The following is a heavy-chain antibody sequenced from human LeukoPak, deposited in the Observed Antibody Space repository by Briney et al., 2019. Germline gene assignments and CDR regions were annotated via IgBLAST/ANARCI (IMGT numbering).Heavy chain of an antibody. Sequence: PSETLSLTCTVSDGSISSYYWSWIRQPAGKGLEWIGRIFSTGSTNYNPPLKRRVTMSVYTSKHQYSRKLSSVSASDTAVYYCARVSTGGRYDYWGQGTLVTVST. V-gene: IGHV4-4*07. J-gene: IGHJ4*02. CDR2: IFSTGST. CDR1: DGSISSYY. CDR3: ARVSTGGRYDY. D-gene: IGHD3-9*01.